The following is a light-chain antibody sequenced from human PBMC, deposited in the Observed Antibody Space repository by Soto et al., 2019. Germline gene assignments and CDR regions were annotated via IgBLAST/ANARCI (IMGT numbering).Light chain of an antibody. CDR3: QQYNSYSWT. V-gene: IGKV1-5*01. J-gene: IGKJ1*01. CDR1: QNIRGW. CDR2: DAS. Sequence: DIRMTQSPSTLSTSVGYRVTITCRASQNIRGWLVWYQQKPGKAPKLLIYDASTLESGVPSRFSGSGSGTEFTLTISSLQPDDFATYYCQQYNSYSWTFGQGTTVAIK.